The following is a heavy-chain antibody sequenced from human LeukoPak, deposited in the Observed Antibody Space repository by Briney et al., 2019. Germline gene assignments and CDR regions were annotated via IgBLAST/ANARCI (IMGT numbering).Heavy chain of an antibody. CDR1: GGSISSYY. D-gene: IGHD2-15*01. CDR2: IYYSGST. J-gene: IGHJ4*02. Sequence: SETLSLTCTVSGGSISSYYWSWIRQPPGKGLEWIGYIYYSGSTNYNPSLKSRVTISVDTSKNQFSLKLSSVTAADTAVYYCASVNWVAATLNIDYWGQGTLVTVSS. V-gene: IGHV4-59*01. CDR3: ASVNWVAATLNIDY.